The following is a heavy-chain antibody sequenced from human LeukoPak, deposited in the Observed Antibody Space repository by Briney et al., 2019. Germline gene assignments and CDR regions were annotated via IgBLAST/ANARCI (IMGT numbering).Heavy chain of an antibody. CDR1: GDSINAYY. V-gene: IGHV4-59*01. D-gene: IGHD1-14*01. J-gene: IGHJ4*02. CDR3: ARWGGTVGLDY. Sequence: SETLSLTCSVSGDSINAYYWSWIRQPPGKGLEWIGYIYYSGSTDYNPSLKSRVIISVDTSKNQFSLKLNSVTAADTAVYYCARWGGTVGLDYRGQGTLVTVSS. CDR2: IYYSGST.